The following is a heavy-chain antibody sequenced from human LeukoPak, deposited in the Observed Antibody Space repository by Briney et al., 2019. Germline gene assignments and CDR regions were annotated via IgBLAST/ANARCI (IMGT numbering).Heavy chain of an antibody. Sequence: ASVKVSCKASGYTFTSYAMHWVRQAPGQRLEWMGWINAGNGNTKYSQEFQGRVTITRDTSASTAYMELSSLRSEDVAVYYCARDERYCSGGSCSDYGDYGGYFDYWGQGTLVTVSS. CDR2: INAGNGNT. V-gene: IGHV1-3*03. J-gene: IGHJ4*02. CDR3: ARDERYCSGGSCSDYGDYGGYFDY. CDR1: GYTFTSYA. D-gene: IGHD2-15*01.